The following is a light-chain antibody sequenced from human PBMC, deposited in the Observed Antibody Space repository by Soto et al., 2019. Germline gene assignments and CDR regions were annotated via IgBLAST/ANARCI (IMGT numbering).Light chain of an antibody. CDR1: QSISSW. J-gene: IGKJ4*01. CDR2: NAS. Sequence: DIQMTQSPSTLSASVGDRVTITCRASQSISSWLAWYQQKPGKAPNLLIYNASSLESGVPSRFSGSGSGTDFTLTISSLQPDDFATYYCQQYNSYPRTFGGGTKVEIK. V-gene: IGKV1-5*03. CDR3: QQYNSYPRT.